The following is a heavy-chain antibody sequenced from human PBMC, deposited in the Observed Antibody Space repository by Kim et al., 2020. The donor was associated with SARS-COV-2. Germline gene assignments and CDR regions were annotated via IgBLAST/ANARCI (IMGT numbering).Heavy chain of an antibody. D-gene: IGHD3-22*01. Sequence: KSRVTISVDKSKNQFSPKLSSVTAADTAVYYCARGVAYYYDSSGYYPLDYWGQGTLVTVSS. V-gene: IGHV4-4*02. CDR3: ARGVAYYYDSSGYYPLDY. J-gene: IGHJ4*02.